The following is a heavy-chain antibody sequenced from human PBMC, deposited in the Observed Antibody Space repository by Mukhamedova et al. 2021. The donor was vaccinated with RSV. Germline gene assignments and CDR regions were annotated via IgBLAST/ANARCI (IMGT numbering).Heavy chain of an antibody. D-gene: IGHD6-13*01. CDR3: ASSYFLAHAGLIYYYGMD. CDR1: SSSYY. CDR2: IYYNGST. Sequence: SSSYYWGWIRQPPGKGLEWIGSIYYNGSTYYTPSLKSRVTISVDTSKNQFSLKLTSVTAADTAVYYCASSYFLAHAGLIYYYGMD. V-gene: IGHV4-39*01. J-gene: IGHJ6*01.